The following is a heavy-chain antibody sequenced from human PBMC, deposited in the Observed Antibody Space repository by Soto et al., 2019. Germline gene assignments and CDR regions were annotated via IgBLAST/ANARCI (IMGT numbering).Heavy chain of an antibody. Sequence: EVQLVQSGAEVKKPGESLRISCKGSGYDFSTYWIGWVRQMPGKGLELMGVIFPRDSDTKYSPSFEGRVFISADTSTDTASLLWNSLTAPDTAVYYCARFESYQPNMAIDHWGQGTPVTVSS. J-gene: IGHJ4*02. CDR3: ARFESYQPNMAIDH. CDR2: IFPRDSDT. CDR1: GYDFSTYW. D-gene: IGHD1-26*01. V-gene: IGHV5-51*01.